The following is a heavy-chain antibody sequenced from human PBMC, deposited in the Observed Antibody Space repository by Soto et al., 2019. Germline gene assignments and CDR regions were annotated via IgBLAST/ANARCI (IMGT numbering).Heavy chain of an antibody. J-gene: IGHJ4*02. V-gene: IGHV2-5*02. CDR2: IYWDDDK. CDR3: ARRRGGFGGGWTTPYFDY. D-gene: IGHD6-19*01. Sequence: QITLKESGPTVVKPTQTLTLTCSLSGFSLNTGGVGVGWIRQPPGKALEWLAVIYWDDDKSLNPSLRDRLTINRDASVDQVVLTVTIMDPVDTGTYYCARRRGGFGGGWTTPYFDYWGQGTLVTVSS. CDR1: GFSLNTGGVG.